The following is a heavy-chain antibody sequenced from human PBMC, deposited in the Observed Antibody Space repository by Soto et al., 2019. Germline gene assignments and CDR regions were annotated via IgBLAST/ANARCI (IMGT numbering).Heavy chain of an antibody. J-gene: IGHJ4*02. CDR2: ISHDERTT. V-gene: IGHV3-74*03. D-gene: IGHD2-8*01. CDR1: GFTFSNYW. CDR3: ARGGASHAHPPDH. Sequence: GGSLRLSCAASGFTFSNYWMHWIRQAPGKGLVWVSRISHDERTTTYADSVKGRFTISRDNAKNTVFLEMKSLRAEDTAVYYCARGGASHAHPPDHWGQRTLVTVSS.